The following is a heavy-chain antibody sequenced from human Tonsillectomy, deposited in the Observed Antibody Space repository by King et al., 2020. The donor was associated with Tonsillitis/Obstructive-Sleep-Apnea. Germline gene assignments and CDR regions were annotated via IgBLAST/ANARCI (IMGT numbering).Heavy chain of an antibody. Sequence: VQLVESGGGLVKPGGSLRLSCAASGFTLNNYNMNWVRQAPGKGLEWVSYISSNGGNIYYADSVKGRFTISRDNAKNSLYLQMNSLRAEDTAVYYCARERTYSGSNSNYYYYMDVWGRGTTVTVSS. J-gene: IGHJ6*03. CDR3: ARERTYSGSNSNYYYYMDV. CDR1: GFTLNNYN. D-gene: IGHD1-26*01. CDR2: ISSNGGNI. V-gene: IGHV3-21*01.